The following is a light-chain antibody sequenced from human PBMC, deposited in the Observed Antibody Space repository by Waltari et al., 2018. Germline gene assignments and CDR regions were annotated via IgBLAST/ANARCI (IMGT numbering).Light chain of an antibody. V-gene: IGKV1-39*01. CDR3: QQGYMTPRT. Sequence: DIQMTQSPSSLSASVGDRVTITCRASQSVRNFLNWYQQQPGKDPKLLIYATSSLETVVPSGFSGSRSETDFSLSISSLKPEEFAIYFCQQGYMTPRTVGEGTKVEIK. CDR1: QSVRNF. J-gene: IGKJ1*01. CDR2: ATS.